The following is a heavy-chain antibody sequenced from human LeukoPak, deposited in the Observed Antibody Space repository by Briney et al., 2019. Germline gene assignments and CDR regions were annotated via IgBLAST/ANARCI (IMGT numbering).Heavy chain of an antibody. V-gene: IGHV3-30*02. D-gene: IGHD4-17*01. Sequence: GGSLRLSCAASGFTFSSYGMQWVRQAPGKGLEWVAFIRYDGSNKYYADSVKGRFTISRDNSKSTLYLQMNSLRAEDTAVYYCAKDSYDYGDSIDYWGQGTLVTVSS. J-gene: IGHJ4*02. CDR3: AKDSYDYGDSIDY. CDR2: IRYDGSNK. CDR1: GFTFSSYG.